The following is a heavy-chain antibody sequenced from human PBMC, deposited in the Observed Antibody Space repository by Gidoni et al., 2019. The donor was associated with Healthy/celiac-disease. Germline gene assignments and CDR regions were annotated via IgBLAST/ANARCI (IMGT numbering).Heavy chain of an antibody. J-gene: IGHJ3*02. D-gene: IGHD3-22*01. CDR3: ARGGDYYDSSGLRNDAFDI. V-gene: IGHV3-21*01. CDR2: ISSSSSYI. CDR1: GFTFCSYS. Sequence: EVQLVESGGGLVKPGGSLRLSCAASGFTFCSYSMNWVRQAPGKGLEWGSSISSSSSYIYYADSVKGRFTISRDNAKNSLYLQMNSLRAEDTAVYYCARGGDYYDSSGLRNDAFDIWGQGTMVTVSS.